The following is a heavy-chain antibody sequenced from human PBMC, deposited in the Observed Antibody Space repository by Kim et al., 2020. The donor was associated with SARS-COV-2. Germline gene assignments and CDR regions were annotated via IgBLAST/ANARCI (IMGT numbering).Heavy chain of an antibody. CDR3: AKGLKGYSGYDSYDY. D-gene: IGHD5-12*01. V-gene: IGHV3-23*03. Sequence: VKGRFTISRDNSKNTLYLQMNSLRAEDTAVYYCAKGLKGYSGYDSYDYWGQGTLVTVSS. J-gene: IGHJ4*02.